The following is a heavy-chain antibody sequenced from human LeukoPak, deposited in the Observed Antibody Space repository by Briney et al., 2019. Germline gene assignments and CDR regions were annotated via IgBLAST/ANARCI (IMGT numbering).Heavy chain of an antibody. CDR3: ARDRALYGDQYYYYYYMDV. V-gene: IGHV1-69*06. J-gene: IGHJ6*03. CDR1: GGTFSSYA. D-gene: IGHD4-17*01. CDR2: IIPIFGTA. Sequence: PAASVKVSCKASGGTFSSYAISWVRQAPGQGLEWMGRIIPIFGTANYAQKFRGRVTITADKSTSTAYMELSSLRSEDTAVYYCARDRALYGDQYYYYYYMDVWGKGTTVTVSS.